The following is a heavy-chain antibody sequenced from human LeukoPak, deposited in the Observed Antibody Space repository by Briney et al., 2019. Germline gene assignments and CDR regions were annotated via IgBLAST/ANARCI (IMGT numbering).Heavy chain of an antibody. CDR3: ARAGDYVWGSYRL. CDR1: GVSISSGSYY. J-gene: IGHJ4*02. Sequence: KASETLSLTCTVSGVSISSGSYYWSWIRQPAGKGLEWIGRIYTSGSTNYNPSLKSRVTISVDTSKNQFSLKLSSVTAADTAVYYRARAGDYVWGSYRLWGQGTLVTVSS. CDR2: IYTSGST. D-gene: IGHD3-16*02. V-gene: IGHV4-61*02.